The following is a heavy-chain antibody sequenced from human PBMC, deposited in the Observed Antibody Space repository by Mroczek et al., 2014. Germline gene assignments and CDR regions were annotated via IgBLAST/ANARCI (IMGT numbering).Heavy chain of an antibody. D-gene: IGHD3-3*01. J-gene: IGHJ4*02. CDR2: IWYDGSNK. CDR1: GFTFSSYG. V-gene: IGHV3-33*01. Sequence: ESGGGVVQPGRSLRLSCAASGFTFSSYGMHWVRQAPGKGLEWVAVIWYDGSNKYYADSVKGRFTISRDNSKNTLYLQMNSLRAEDTAVYYCAREYYDFWSGYQVYPYYWGQGTLVTVSS. CDR3: AREYYDFWSGYQVYPYY.